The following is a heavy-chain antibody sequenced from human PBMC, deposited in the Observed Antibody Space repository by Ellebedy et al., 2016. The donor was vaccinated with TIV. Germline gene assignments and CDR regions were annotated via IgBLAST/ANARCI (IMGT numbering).Heavy chain of an antibody. V-gene: IGHV5-51*01. CDR2: IYPGDSDT. D-gene: IGHD6-19*01. Sequence: GGSLRLSXKGSGYSFTSYWIGWVRQMPGKGLEWMGIIYPGDSDTRYSPSFQGQVTISADKSISTAYLQWSSLKASDTAMYYCASTATRHSSGLGDVWGKGTTVTVSS. CDR3: ASTATRHSSGLGDV. CDR1: GYSFTSYW. J-gene: IGHJ6*04.